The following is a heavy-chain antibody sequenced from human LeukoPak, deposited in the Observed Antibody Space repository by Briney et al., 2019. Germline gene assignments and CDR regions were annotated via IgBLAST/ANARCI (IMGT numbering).Heavy chain of an antibody. CDR3: ARGRSYGDSYYYYYMDV. Sequence: SETLSLTRTVSGGSISTLYWSWIRQPAGTGLEWIGRIFTTGNTNYNPSLNSRVTMSVDTSKNQFSLKLSSVAASDTAMYYCARGRSYGDSYYYYYMDVWGKGTTVTISS. CDR2: IFTTGNT. CDR1: GGSISTLY. J-gene: IGHJ6*03. V-gene: IGHV4-4*07. D-gene: IGHD4-17*01.